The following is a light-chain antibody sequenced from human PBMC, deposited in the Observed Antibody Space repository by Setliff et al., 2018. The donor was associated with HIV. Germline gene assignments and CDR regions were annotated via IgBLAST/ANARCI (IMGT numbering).Light chain of an antibody. CDR1: SSDVGTYNY. Sequence: QSVLTQPRSVSGSPGQSVTFSCTGSSSDVGTYNYVSWYQQHPGKAPKLMIYDVTRRPSGVPDRFSGSKSGNTASLTISGLQAEYEADYYCCSYAGSYTYIFGTGTKVTVL. J-gene: IGLJ1*01. CDR3: CSYAGSYTYI. CDR2: DVT. V-gene: IGLV2-11*01.